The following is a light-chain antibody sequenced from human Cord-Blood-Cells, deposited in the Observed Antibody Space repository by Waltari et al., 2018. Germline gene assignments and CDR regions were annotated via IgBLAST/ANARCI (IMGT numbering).Light chain of an antibody. J-gene: IGLJ2*01. CDR1: KLGDKY. CDR2: QDS. Sequence: SYELTQPPSVSVSPGQTASITCSGDKLGDKYACWYQQKPGQSPVLVIYQDSKRPSGIPGRFSGSNSGNTATLTISGTHAMDEADYYCQAWDSSTAWVFGGGTKLTVL. CDR3: QAWDSSTAWV. V-gene: IGLV3-1*01.